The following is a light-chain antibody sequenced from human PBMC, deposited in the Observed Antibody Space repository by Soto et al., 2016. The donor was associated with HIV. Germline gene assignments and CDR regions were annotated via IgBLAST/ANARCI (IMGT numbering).Light chain of an antibody. J-gene: IGLJ2*01. CDR2: GQN. CDR1: SLRDYY. Sequence: SSELTQDPAVSVALGQTVRITCQGDSLRDYYASWYQQKPGQAPVLVIYGQNSRPSGIPDRFSGSTSGNTASLTITGAQAEDEADYYCDSRDSSGNHLIFGGGTKLTV. CDR3: DSRDSSGNHLI. V-gene: IGLV3-19*01.